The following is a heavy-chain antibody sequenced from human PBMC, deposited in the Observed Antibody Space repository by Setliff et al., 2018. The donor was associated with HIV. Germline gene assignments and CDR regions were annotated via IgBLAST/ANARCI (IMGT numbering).Heavy chain of an antibody. CDR1: GFAFSTFA. V-gene: IGHV3-30*12. CDR2: MSGDANSQ. CDR3: ARDPEPTGFSGSFGY. D-gene: IGHD1-26*01. Sequence: QPGGSLRLSCTASGFAFSTFAMHWVRQAPGKGLEWVAVMSGDANSQYYADSVRGRFTISRENAKNSLYLQMNSLRAGDTAVYYCARDPEPTGFSGSFGYWGQGTLVTVSS. J-gene: IGHJ4*02.